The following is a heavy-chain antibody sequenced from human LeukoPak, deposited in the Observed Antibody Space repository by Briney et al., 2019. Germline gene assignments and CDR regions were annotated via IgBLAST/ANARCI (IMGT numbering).Heavy chain of an antibody. CDR2: INGDGSRT. CDR1: GFTFSSYW. D-gene: IGHD2-2*01. J-gene: IGHJ4*02. V-gene: IGHV3-74*01. Sequence: GGSLRLSCAASGFTFSSYWMHWVRQAPGKGLVWVSRINGDGSRTTYADSVKGRFTISRDNAKNSVYLQMNSLRAEDAAVYYCARIGYSSSCTDYWGQGTLVAVSS. CDR3: ARIGYSSSCTDY.